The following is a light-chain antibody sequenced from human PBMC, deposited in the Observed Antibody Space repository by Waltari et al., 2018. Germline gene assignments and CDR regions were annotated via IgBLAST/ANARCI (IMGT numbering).Light chain of an antibody. V-gene: IGKV1-5*03. Sequence: DIQMTQSPSTLSASVGDRVTITCRARQSISSWLAWYQQKPGKAPKLLIYKASSLESGVPARFSGSGSGTEFALTISSLQPDDFATYYCQQYNSPGTFGQGTKVEIK. J-gene: IGKJ1*01. CDR2: KAS. CDR3: QQYNSPGT. CDR1: QSISSW.